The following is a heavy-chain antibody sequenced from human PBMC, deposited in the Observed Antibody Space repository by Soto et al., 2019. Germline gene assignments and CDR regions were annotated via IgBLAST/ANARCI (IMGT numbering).Heavy chain of an antibody. Sequence: PGGSLRLSCAASGFTFSSYSMNWVRQAPGKGLEWVSSISSSSSYIYYADSVKGRFTISRDNAKNSLYLQMNSLRAEDTAVYYWARDGGSTSCFLDYWGQGTLVTVSS. J-gene: IGHJ4*02. CDR3: ARDGGSTSCFLDY. CDR2: ISSSSSYI. D-gene: IGHD2-2*01. V-gene: IGHV3-21*01. CDR1: GFTFSSYS.